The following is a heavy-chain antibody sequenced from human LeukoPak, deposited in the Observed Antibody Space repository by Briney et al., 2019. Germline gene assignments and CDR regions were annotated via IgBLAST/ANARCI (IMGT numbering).Heavy chain of an antibody. CDR2: IYFSDNT. CDR1: GSSISTYY. Sequence: PSETLSLTCTVSGSSISTYYWTWIRQPPGKGLEWIGYIYFSDNTNYNPSLKSRVTISLDTSNNQVSLKLKSVTAADTAVYYCARGWQHLSLDYWGQGTLVT. CDR3: ARGWQHLSLDY. V-gene: IGHV4-59*01. D-gene: IGHD6-13*01. J-gene: IGHJ4*02.